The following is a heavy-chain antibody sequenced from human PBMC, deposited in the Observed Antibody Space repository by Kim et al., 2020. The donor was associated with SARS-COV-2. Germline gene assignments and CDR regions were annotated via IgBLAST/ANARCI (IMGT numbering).Heavy chain of an antibody. D-gene: IGHD4-17*01. Sequence: LKSRVTISVDTSKNQFSLRLSSVTAADTAVYYCARVTTVVTPQGGSFDYWGQVTLVTVSS. CDR3: ARVTTVVTPQGGSFDY. V-gene: IGHV4-31*02. J-gene: IGHJ4*02.